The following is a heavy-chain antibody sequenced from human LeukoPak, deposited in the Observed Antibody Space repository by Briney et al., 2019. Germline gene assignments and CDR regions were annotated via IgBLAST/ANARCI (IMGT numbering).Heavy chain of an antibody. J-gene: IGHJ5*02. V-gene: IGHV3-49*04. CDR2: IRSKAYGGTA. CDR3: TVQVVPSDNWFDP. CDR1: GLLFGDYA. Sequence: GGSLRLSCTASGLLFGDYAMTWVRQVPGKGLEWLGCIRSKAYGGTAEYAASVKGRFTISRDDSKSVAYVQMNSLKTEDTAVYHCTVQVVPSDNWFDPWGQGTLVTVSS. D-gene: IGHD2-2*01.